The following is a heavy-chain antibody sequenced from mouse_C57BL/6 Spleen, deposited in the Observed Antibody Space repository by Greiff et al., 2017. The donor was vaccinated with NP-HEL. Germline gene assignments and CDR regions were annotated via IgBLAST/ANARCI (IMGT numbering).Heavy chain of an antibody. CDR1: GYAFSSSW. CDR2: IYPGDGDT. Sequence: QVQLQQSGPELVKPGASVKISCKASGYAFSSSWMNWVKQRPGKGLGWIGRIYPGDGDTNYNGKFKGKATLTADKSSSTAYMQLSSLTSEDSAVYFCARWGTKDFDYWGQGTTLTVSS. CDR3: ARWGTKDFDY. J-gene: IGHJ2*01. D-gene: IGHD1-1*01. V-gene: IGHV1-82*01.